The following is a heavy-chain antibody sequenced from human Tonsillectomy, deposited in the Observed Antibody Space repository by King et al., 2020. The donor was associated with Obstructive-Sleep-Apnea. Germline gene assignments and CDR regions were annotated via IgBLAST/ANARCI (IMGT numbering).Heavy chain of an antibody. CDR3: TTDYYGAGSYLAGDY. D-gene: IGHD3-10*01. Sequence: VQLVESGGGLVKPGGSLRLSCAASGFTFSNAWMSWVRQAPGKGLEWVGRIKSKTDGGTTDYAAPGKGRFTISRDDSKNTLSLQMNSLKNEDPAVYYCTTDYYGAGSYLAGDYWGQGTLVTVSS. V-gene: IGHV3-15*01. CDR2: IKSKTDGGTT. CDR1: GFTFSNAW. J-gene: IGHJ4*02.